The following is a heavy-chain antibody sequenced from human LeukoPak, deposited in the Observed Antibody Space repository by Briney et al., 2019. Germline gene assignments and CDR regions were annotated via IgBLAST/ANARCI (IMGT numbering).Heavy chain of an antibody. V-gene: IGHV3-30*04. CDR3: ARAGRGLGYYFYY. Sequence: PGGSLRLSCAASGFTFSRYALHWVRQAPGKGLEWVAVISFGGHETYYADSVRGRFTISRDYSKNTLYLQMNNLGADDTAVYYCARAGRGLGYYFYYWGQGALVTVSS. J-gene: IGHJ4*02. CDR1: GFTFSRYA. D-gene: IGHD3-10*01. CDR2: ISFGGHET.